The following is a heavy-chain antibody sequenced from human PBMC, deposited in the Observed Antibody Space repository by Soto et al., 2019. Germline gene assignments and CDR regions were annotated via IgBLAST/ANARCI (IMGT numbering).Heavy chain of an antibody. CDR1: GYTFTGYY. J-gene: IGHJ5*01. V-gene: IGHV1-2*02. CDR2: INPNSGGT. Sequence: ASVKVSCKASGYTFTGYYMHWVRQAPGQGLEWMGWINPNSGGTNYAQKFQGRVTMTRDTSISTAYMELSRLRSDDTAVYYCARERSSGYPFLRLEFGSWGQGTLVTVSS. D-gene: IGHD5-12*01. CDR3: ARERSSGYPFLRLEFGS.